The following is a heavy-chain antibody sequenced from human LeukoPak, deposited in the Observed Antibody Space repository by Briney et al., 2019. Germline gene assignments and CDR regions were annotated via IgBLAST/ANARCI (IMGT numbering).Heavy chain of an antibody. CDR3: AKVTRDFVDWHFDL. CDR2: IYYTGRT. J-gene: IGHJ2*01. Sequence: PSETLSLTCSVSGGSISSSAYHWSWFRQHPGKGLEWIGYIYYTGRTYYSPSLKSRVTISLDTSKNQFSLNLSSLNAADTAVYYCAKVTRDFVDWHFDLWGRGTLVTVSS. D-gene: IGHD3-3*01. V-gene: IGHV4-31*03. CDR1: GGSISSSAYH.